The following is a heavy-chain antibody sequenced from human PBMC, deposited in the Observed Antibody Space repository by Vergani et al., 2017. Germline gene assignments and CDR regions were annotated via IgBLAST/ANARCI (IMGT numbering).Heavy chain of an antibody. CDR1: GFTFSSYA. CDR3: ATAGAAYCRGASCYDFFEY. V-gene: IGHV3-30*04. CDR2: ISYDGRNK. J-gene: IGHJ4*02. Sequence: QVQLVESGGGVVQPGTSLRLSCAASGFTFSSYAMHWVRQAPGKGLEWVAVISYDGRNKYYADSVKGRFTISRDNSKNTLYLQMNSLSAEDTAVYYCATAGAAYCRGASCYDFFEYWGQGTLVTVAS. D-gene: IGHD2-15*01.